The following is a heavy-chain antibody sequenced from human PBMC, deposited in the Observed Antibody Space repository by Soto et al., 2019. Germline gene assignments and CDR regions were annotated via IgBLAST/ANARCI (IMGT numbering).Heavy chain of an antibody. D-gene: IGHD4-17*01. CDR3: ARSMTTVTTNDY. Sequence: SETLSLTCTVSGGSISSSSYYWGWIRQPPGKGLEWIGSIYYSGSTYYNPSLKSRVTISVDRSKNQFSLKLSSVTAADTAVYYCARSMTTVTTNDYWGQGSLVTVSS. CDR2: IYYSGST. J-gene: IGHJ4*02. V-gene: IGHV4-39*07. CDR1: GGSISSSSYY.